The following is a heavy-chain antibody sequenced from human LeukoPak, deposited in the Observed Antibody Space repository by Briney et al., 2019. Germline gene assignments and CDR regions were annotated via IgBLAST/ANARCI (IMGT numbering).Heavy chain of an antibody. CDR1: GYTFTSYA. D-gene: IGHD6-19*01. CDR3: AREVNRGSGWVFDAFDI. V-gene: IGHV7-4-1*02. Sequence: GASVKVSCKASGYTFTSYAMNWVRQAPGQGLEWMGWINTNTGNPTYAQGFTGRFVFSLDTSVSTAYLQINSLKAEDTAVYYCAREVNRGSGWVFDAFDIWGQGTMVTVSS. J-gene: IGHJ3*02. CDR2: INTNTGNP.